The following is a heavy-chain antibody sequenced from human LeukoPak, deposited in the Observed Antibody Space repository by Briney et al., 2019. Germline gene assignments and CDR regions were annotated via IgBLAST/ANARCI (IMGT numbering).Heavy chain of an antibody. D-gene: IGHD5-12*01. J-gene: IGHJ4*02. Sequence: GGSLRLSCAASGFTFSNAWMNWVRQAPGKGLEWVSGISPSGDITYYADSVKGRFTVSRDNFKNTLYLQMNSLRTEDTAVYFCAKDDAWLRYACWGPGTLVTVSS. CDR1: GFTFSNAW. CDR3: AKDDAWLRYAC. CDR2: ISPSGDIT. V-gene: IGHV3-23*01.